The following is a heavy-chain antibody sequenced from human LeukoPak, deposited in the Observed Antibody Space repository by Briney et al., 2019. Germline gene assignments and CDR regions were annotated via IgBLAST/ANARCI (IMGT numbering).Heavy chain of an antibody. CDR3: AKLQGVVVAATSYYMDV. V-gene: IGHV4-59*12. D-gene: IGHD2-15*01. CDR2: IDHTGST. CDR1: GDSISMYY. Sequence: SETLSLTCSVSGDSISMYYWNWIRQPPGKGLEWIGYIDHTGSTNYNPSLNSRVTISRDTSTNHFSLKLSSVTAADTAVYYCAKLQGVVVAATSYYMDVWGKGTTVTISS. J-gene: IGHJ6*03.